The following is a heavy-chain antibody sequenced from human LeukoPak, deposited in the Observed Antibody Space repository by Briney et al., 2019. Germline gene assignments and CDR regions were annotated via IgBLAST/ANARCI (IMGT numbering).Heavy chain of an antibody. D-gene: IGHD2-2*02. J-gene: IGHJ3*02. CDR1: GYTFTSYY. CDR2: INPSGGST. CDR3: AREGGGVVPAAIPVMNAFDI. V-gene: IGHV1-46*01. Sequence: ASVKVSCKASGYTFTSYYMHWVRQAPGQGLEWMGIINPSGGSTSYAQKFQGRVTMTGDTSTSTVYMELSSLRSEDTAVYYCAREGGGVVPAAIPVMNAFDIWGQGTMVTVSS.